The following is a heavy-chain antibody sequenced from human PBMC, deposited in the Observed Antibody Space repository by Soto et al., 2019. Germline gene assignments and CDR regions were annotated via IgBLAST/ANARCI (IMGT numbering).Heavy chain of an antibody. Sequence: SETLSLTFTVSGDSVSSDKYYWTLIRQPPGKGLEGIGYIYSSGSTNYNPYLKSRVTISLDTSRNQFSLKLTSVTAADTAVYYCARDIRGYSRAFDYWGQGTMVPVSS. D-gene: IGHD5-18*01. J-gene: IGHJ4*02. CDR2: IYSSGST. CDR3: ARDIRGYSRAFDY. V-gene: IGHV4-61*01. CDR1: GDSVSSDKYY.